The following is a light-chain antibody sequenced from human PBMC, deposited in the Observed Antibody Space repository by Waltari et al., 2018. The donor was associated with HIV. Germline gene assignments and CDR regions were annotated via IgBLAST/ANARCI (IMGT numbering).Light chain of an antibody. CDR1: QSVLYNSDNKND. J-gene: IGKJ1*01. V-gene: IGKV4-1*01. CDR2: WAS. Sequence: VLTQSPDSLAVSLGERATINCKSSQSVLYNSDNKNDLAWYQQKPGQPPNLLISWASTRESGVPDRFSGSGSGTDFTLTISSLQAEDVAIYYCQQYHTSWTFGQGTKVEIK. CDR3: QQYHTSWT.